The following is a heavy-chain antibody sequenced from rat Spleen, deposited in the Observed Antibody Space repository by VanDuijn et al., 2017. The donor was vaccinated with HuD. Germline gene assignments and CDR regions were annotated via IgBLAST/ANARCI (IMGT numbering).Heavy chain of an antibody. D-gene: IGHD1-11*01. J-gene: IGHJ2*01. CDR1: GYTITSAY. Sequence: EIQLQESGPGLVKPSQSLSLTCSVTGYTITSAYDWSWIRKFPGNKMEWMGYIRYSGSTDYNPPLKSRISITRDTSKNQFFLQLNSVTTEDTATYYCARFVNYGGYSGDYWGQGVKVTVSS. CDR3: ARFVNYGGYSGDY. CDR2: IRYSGST. V-gene: IGHV3-4*01.